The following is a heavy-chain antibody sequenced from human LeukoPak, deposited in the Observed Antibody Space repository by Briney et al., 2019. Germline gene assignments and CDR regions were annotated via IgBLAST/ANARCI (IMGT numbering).Heavy chain of an antibody. Sequence: GGSLRLSCAASDFTVSSNYMTWLRQPPGKGLEWVSVIHKNAITSYADTVRGRFTISRDNSKNTLYLQMNNLRVDDTAVYYCARSLRVRGVPDYMDVWGKGTTVTVYS. CDR2: IHKNAIT. CDR3: ARSLRVRGVPDYMDV. J-gene: IGHJ6*03. D-gene: IGHD3-10*01. V-gene: IGHV3-53*01. CDR1: DFTVSSNY.